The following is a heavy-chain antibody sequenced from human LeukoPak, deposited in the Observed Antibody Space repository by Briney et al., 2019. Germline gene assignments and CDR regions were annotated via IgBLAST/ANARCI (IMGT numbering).Heavy chain of an antibody. Sequence: ASVKVSCKASGYTFTGYYMHWVRQAPGQGLEWMGWINPNSGGTNYAQKFQGRVTMTRDTSISTAYMELSRLRSDDTAVYYCARAEYSSSSGATNWFDPWGQGTLVTVSS. J-gene: IGHJ5*02. CDR2: INPNSGGT. CDR1: GYTFTGYY. CDR3: ARAEYSSSSGATNWFDP. D-gene: IGHD6-6*01. V-gene: IGHV1-2*02.